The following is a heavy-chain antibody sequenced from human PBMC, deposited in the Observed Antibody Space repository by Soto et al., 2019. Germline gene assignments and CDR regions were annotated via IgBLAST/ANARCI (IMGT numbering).Heavy chain of an antibody. V-gene: IGHV3-33*01. CDR2: IWYDGSNK. CDR3: ARDRSMVRGVITPRGWFDP. Sequence: VGSLRLSCAASGFTFSSYGMHWVRQAPGKGLEWVAVIWYDGSNKYYADSVKGRFTISRDNSKNTLYLQMNSLRAEDTAVYYCARDRSMVRGVITPRGWFDPWGQGTLVTVSS. CDR1: GFTFSSYG. J-gene: IGHJ5*02. D-gene: IGHD3-10*01.